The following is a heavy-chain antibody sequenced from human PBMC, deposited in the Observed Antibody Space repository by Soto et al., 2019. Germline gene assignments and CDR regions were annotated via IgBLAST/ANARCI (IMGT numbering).Heavy chain of an antibody. CDR1: GYTFTSYT. D-gene: IGHD6-19*01. CDR3: ARQGYSSGWHRPIRVFDY. CDR2: INAGNGDT. Sequence: ASVKVSCKASGYTFTSYTLHWVRQAPGQRLEWMGWINAGNGDTKYSQNFQGTVTFIRDTSANTAYMVLSSLRSEDTAVYYCARQGYSSGWHRPIRVFDYWGQGTLVTVSS. V-gene: IGHV1-3*01. J-gene: IGHJ4*02.